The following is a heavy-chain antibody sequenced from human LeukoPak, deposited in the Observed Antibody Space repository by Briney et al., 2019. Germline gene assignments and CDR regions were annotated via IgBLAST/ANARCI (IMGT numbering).Heavy chain of an antibody. V-gene: IGHV3-33*06. CDR3: AKDAQRGFDYSNSLEY. CDR1: KFTFSHYG. Sequence: GGSLRLSCAASKFTFSHYGMHWVRQAPGKGLQWVAVIWSDGSNQYYADSVKGRFTISRDNSNNMVYLQMNSLRADDTGVYYCAKDAQRGFDYSNSLEYWGQRALVSVSS. J-gene: IGHJ4*02. D-gene: IGHD4-11*01. CDR2: IWSDGSNQ.